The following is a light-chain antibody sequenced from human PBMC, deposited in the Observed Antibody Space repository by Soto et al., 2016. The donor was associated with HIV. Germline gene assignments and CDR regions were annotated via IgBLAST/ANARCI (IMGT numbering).Light chain of an antibody. CDR2: AAS. J-gene: IGKJ1*01. CDR1: QGISSY. V-gene: IGKV1-8*01. Sequence: AIRMTQSPSSLSASTGDRVTITCRASQGISSYLAWYQQKPGKAPKLLIYAASTLQSGVPSRFSGSGSGTDFTLTISCLQSEDFATYYCQQYYSYVGTFGQGTKVEIK. CDR3: QQYYSYVGT.